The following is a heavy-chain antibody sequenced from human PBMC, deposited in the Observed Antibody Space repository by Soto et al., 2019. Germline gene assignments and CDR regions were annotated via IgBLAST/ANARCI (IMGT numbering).Heavy chain of an antibody. CDR1: GGTFSSYA. J-gene: IGHJ3*02. CDR3: ARGGGGYYYGSGSYNAFDI. V-gene: IGHV1-69*13. CDR2: IIPIFGTA. D-gene: IGHD3-10*01. Sequence: SVKVSCKASGGTFSSYAISWVRQAPEQGLEWMGGIIPIFGTANYAQKFQGRVTITADESTSTAYMELSSPRSEDTAVYYCARGGGGYYYGSGSYNAFDIWGQGTMVTVSS.